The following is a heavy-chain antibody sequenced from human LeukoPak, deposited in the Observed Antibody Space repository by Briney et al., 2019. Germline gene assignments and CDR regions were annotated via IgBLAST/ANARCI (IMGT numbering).Heavy chain of an antibody. Sequence: GGSLRLSCAISGFTFNIYAMNWVRQAPGKSLEWVSFISGDGGSTYYADSVKGRFTISRDNSKNSLYLQMNSLRLGDTALYYCATDCSGNRCYSLWGQGTLVTVSS. CDR3: ATDCSGNRCYSL. V-gene: IGHV3-43*02. CDR2: ISGDGGST. J-gene: IGHJ4*02. CDR1: GFTFNIYA. D-gene: IGHD2-15*01.